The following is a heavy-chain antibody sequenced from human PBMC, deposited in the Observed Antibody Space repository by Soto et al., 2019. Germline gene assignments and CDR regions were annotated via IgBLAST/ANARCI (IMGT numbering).Heavy chain of an antibody. V-gene: IGHV1-2*04. CDR2: INPNSGGT. J-gene: IGHJ6*02. D-gene: IGHD6-19*01. Sequence: ASVQVSCKASGYTFTGYYMHWVRQAPGQGLEWMGWINPNSGGTNYAQKFQGWVTMTRDTSISTAYMELSRLRSDDTAVYYCARDRAVAGNYYYYGMDVWGQGTTVTVSS. CDR3: ARDRAVAGNYYYYGMDV. CDR1: GYTFTGYY.